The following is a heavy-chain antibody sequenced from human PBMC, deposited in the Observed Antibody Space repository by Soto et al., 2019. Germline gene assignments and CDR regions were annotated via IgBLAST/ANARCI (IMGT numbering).Heavy chain of an antibody. CDR3: ARNGVHLGELSPEDYYYYYYMDV. CDR1: GFTFSSYG. D-gene: IGHD3-16*02. J-gene: IGHJ6*03. Sequence: GGSLRLSCAASGFTFSSYGMHWVRQAPGKGLEWVAVIWYDGNNKYYADSVKGRFTISRDNSKNTLYLQMNSLRAEDTAVYYCARNGVHLGELSPEDYYYYYYMDVWGKGTTVTVSS. V-gene: IGHV3-33*01. CDR2: IWYDGNNK.